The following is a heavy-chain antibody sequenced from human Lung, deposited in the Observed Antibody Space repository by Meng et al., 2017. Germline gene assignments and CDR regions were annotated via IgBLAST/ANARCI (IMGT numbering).Heavy chain of an antibody. V-gene: IGHV3-21*01. CDR2: ISSSSA. D-gene: IGHD2-15*01. Sequence: EVQLGEAGGGLAKPGGSLSPSCAASGFTFSSYSMNWVRQAPGKGLEWVSSISSSSAYADSVKGRFTISRDNAKNSLYLQMNSLRAEDTAVYYCARGRVVVAATPSDYWGQGTLVTVSS. CDR3: ARGRVVVAATPSDY. J-gene: IGHJ4*02. CDR1: GFTFSSYS.